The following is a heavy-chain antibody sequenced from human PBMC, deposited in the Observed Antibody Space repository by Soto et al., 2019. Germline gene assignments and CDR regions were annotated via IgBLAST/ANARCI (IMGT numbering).Heavy chain of an antibody. V-gene: IGHV3-21*01. Sequence: EVQLVESGGGLVKPGGSLRLSCAASGFTFSSYSMNWVRQAPGKGLEWVSSISSSSSYIYYADSVKGRFTISRDNAKNSLYLQMNGLRARARAVYSFAGEVSKDVGYDFDSWGKGTWSPSPQ. CDR2: ISSSSSYI. CDR3: AGEVSKDVGYDFDS. J-gene: IGHJ5*01. D-gene: IGHD5-12*01. CDR1: GFTFSSYS.